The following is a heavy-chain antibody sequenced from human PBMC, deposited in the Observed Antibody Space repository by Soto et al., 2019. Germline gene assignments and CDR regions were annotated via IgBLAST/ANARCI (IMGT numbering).Heavy chain of an antibody. V-gene: IGHV1-18*01. J-gene: IGHJ4*02. CDR3: ARGMLVGYDFWSGSPDFDY. CDR2: ISAYNGNT. Sequence: SVKVSCKASGYTFTSYGISWVRQAPGQGLEWMGWISAYNGNTNYAQKLQGRVTMTTDTSTSTAYMELRSLRSDDTAVYYCARGMLVGYDFWSGSPDFDYWGQGTLVTVSS. D-gene: IGHD3-3*01. CDR1: GYTFTSYG.